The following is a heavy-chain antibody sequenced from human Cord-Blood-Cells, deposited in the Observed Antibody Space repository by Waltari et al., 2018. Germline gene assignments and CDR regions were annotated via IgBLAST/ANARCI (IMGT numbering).Heavy chain of an antibody. D-gene: IGHD6-13*01. CDR2: IYSGGSK. Sequence: EVQLVESGGGLIQPGGSLRLSCAASGFTVSSNYMSWVTKAPGKGLEWVSVIYSGGSKYYADSVKGRFTISRDNSKNTLYLQMNSLRAEDTAVYYCARGQTTQYSSSWYAFDIWGQGTMVTVSS. CDR1: GFTVSSNY. CDR3: ARGQTTQYSSSWYAFDI. V-gene: IGHV3-53*01. J-gene: IGHJ3*02.